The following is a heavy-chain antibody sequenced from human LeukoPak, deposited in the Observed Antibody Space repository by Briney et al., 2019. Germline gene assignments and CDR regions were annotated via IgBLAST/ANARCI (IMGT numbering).Heavy chain of an antibody. J-gene: IGHJ6*03. CDR3: ARQDMVRGVIGPYYMDV. CDR1: GGSISSSSYY. Sequence: SETLSLTCTVSGGSISSSSYYWGWIRQPPGEGLEWIGSIYYSGSTYYNPSLKSRVTISVDTSKNQYSLKLSSVTAADTAVYYCARQDMVRGVIGPYYMDVWGKGTTVTVSS. V-gene: IGHV4-39*01. CDR2: IYYSGST. D-gene: IGHD3-10*01.